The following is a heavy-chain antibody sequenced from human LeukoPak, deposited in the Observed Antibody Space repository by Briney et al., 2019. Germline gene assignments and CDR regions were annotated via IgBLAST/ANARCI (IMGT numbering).Heavy chain of an antibody. V-gene: IGHV4-4*07. D-gene: IGHD6-25*01. J-gene: IGHJ4*02. Sequence: SETLSLTCTVSGDSISSYYWSWIRQPAGKGLEWIGRISFSGSTNYNPSLKSRVTVSVDTSKNQFSLKLSSVTAADAAVYYCAAGGLSGTLDYFDYWGQGTLVTVSS. CDR3: AAGGLSGTLDYFDY. CDR2: ISFSGST. CDR1: GDSISSYY.